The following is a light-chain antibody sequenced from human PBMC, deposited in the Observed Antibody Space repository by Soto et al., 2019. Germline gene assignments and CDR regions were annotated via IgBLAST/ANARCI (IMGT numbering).Light chain of an antibody. V-gene: IGKV3-11*01. CDR1: QSVGSY. CDR2: DAS. J-gene: IGKJ1*01. CDR3: QQRGNWPLT. Sequence: EIVLTQSPATLFLSPGERATLSCRASQSVGSYFAWYQQKPGQAPRLLIYDASNRATGIPARFSGSGSGTDFTLTISSLEPEDFAVYYCQQRGNWPLTFGQGTKVDIK.